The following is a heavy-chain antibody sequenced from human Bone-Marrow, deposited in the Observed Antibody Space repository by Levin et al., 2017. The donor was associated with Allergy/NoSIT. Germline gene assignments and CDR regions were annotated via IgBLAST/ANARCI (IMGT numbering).Heavy chain of an antibody. V-gene: IGHV1-2*02. J-gene: IGHJ4*02. CDR1: GYTFTGYY. D-gene: IGHD2-2*01. Sequence: AASVKVSCKASGYTFTGYYIHWVRQVPGHGLEWMGWNNPNSGDTESAQKFQGRITMTRDTSISTAFMELSSLRSDDTAVYYCARGSDFSTLWRLLDYWGQGTLVTVSS. CDR3: ARGSDFSTLWRLLDY. CDR2: NNPNSGDT.